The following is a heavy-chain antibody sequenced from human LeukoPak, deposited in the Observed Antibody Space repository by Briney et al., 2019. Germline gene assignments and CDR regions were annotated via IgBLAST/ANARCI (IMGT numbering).Heavy chain of an antibody. CDR3: ARVEGDCSGGSCYFGYFDY. CDR1: GFTVSSNY. D-gene: IGHD2-15*01. CDR2: IYSGGST. J-gene: IGHJ4*02. Sequence: GGSLRLSCAASGFTVSSNYMSWVRQAPGKGLEWVSVIYSGGSTYYADSVKGRFTISRDNSKNTLYLQMNSLRAEDTAVEYGARVEGDCSGGSCYFGYFDYWGQGTLVTVSS. V-gene: IGHV3-66*01.